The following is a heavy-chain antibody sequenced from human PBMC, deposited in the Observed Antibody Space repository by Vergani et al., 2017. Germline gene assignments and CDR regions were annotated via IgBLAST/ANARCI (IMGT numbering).Heavy chain of an antibody. V-gene: IGHV4-39*01. D-gene: IGHD3-16*01. CDR2: IYNSGNG. J-gene: IGHJ2*01. CDR3: ASGKYYSDSTSHFRGRYFDV. CDR1: GDSIISRSYY. Sequence: QMQLQESGPGLVKASETLSLTCTVSGDSIISRSYYWGWIRQPPGKGLEWIGSIYNSGNGDSSSSLKSRVTVSADTSKNQFSLRLTSVTAADTAVYYCASGKYYSDSTSHFRGRYFDVWGRGTLVTVP.